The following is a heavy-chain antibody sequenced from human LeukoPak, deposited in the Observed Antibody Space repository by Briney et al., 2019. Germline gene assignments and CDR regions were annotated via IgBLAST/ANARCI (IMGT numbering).Heavy chain of an antibody. CDR1: GGSINSYY. CDR3: AREGYSYGLADY. Sequence: SETLSLTCSVSGGSINSYYLNWIRQPPGKGLEWIGYIYYSGSTNSNPSLKSRVTISVDTSKNQFSLKLSSVTAADTAVYYCAREGYSYGLADYWGQGTLVTVSS. D-gene: IGHD5-18*01. J-gene: IGHJ4*02. CDR2: IYYSGST. V-gene: IGHV4-59*12.